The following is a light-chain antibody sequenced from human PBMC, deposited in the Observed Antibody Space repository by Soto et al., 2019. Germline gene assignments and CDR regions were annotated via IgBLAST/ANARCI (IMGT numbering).Light chain of an antibody. Sequence: QSVLTQPRSVSVSPGQSVSISCTGTSGDVGSYIHVSWYQQHPGRAPKLMIYDVDERPSGVPDRFSGSKSGNTASLTISGLQAEDEADYYCCSSDGSYTSSWVFGTGTKVTVL. CDR2: DVD. CDR1: SGDVGSYIH. J-gene: IGLJ1*01. V-gene: IGLV2-11*01. CDR3: CSSDGSYTSSWV.